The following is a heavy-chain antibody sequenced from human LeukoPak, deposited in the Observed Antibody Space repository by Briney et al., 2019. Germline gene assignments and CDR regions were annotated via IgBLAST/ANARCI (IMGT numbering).Heavy chain of an antibody. J-gene: IGHJ4*02. CDR2: INPNSGGT. CDR1: GYTFTDYY. V-gene: IGHV1-2*02. D-gene: IGHD1-26*01. Sequence: ASVKVSCKASGYTFTDYYMHWVRQAPGQGLEWMGWINPNSGGTNYAQKFQGRVTMARDTSISTAYMELSRLRSDDTAVYYCAREGPIVGATHLVDYWGQGTLVSVSS. CDR3: AREGPIVGATHLVDY.